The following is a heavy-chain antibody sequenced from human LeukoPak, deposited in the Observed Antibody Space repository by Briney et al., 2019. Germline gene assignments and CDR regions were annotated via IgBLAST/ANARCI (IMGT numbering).Heavy chain of an antibody. CDR1: GSMYNYY. Sequence: SETLSLTCTVSGSMYNYYWSWIRQPPGKGLEWIGYIHYNGITNYNPSLKSRVTMSLDTSKNQVSLKLNSVTAADTAVHYCARAYRAVSAFDIWGQGTMVTVSS. J-gene: IGHJ3*02. CDR3: ARAYRAVSAFDI. CDR2: IHYNGIT. V-gene: IGHV4-59*12. D-gene: IGHD1-14*01.